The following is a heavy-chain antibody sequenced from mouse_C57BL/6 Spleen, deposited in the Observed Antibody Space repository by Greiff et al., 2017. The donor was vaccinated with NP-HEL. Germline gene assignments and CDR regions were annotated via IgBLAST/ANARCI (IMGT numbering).Heavy chain of an antibody. J-gene: IGHJ2*01. Sequence: VQLQQPGAELVRPGSSVKLSCKASGYTFTSYWMHWVKQRPIQGLEWIGNIDPSDSETHYNQKFKDKATLTVDKSSSTAYMQLSSLTSEDSAVYYCARHDGYYYFDYWGQGTTLTVSS. CDR1: GYTFTSYW. CDR2: IDPSDSET. D-gene: IGHD2-3*01. V-gene: IGHV1-52*01. CDR3: ARHDGYYYFDY.